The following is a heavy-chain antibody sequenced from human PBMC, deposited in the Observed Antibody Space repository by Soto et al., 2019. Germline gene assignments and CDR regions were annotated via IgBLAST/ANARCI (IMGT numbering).Heavy chain of an antibody. Sequence: ATLSPTFTVSGGSVTTDTFYWSWSRQPPGRGLEWIGYIYSNGSTKYNPSLKSRVTISIDTSRNQFCLKLSSVTAADTAVYYWAREFSYSPEALDPWGQGSRVTVS. V-gene: IGHV4-61*01. CDR1: GGSVTTDTFY. CDR3: AREFSYSPEALDP. J-gene: IGHJ5*02. CDR2: IYSNGST. D-gene: IGHD1-26*01.